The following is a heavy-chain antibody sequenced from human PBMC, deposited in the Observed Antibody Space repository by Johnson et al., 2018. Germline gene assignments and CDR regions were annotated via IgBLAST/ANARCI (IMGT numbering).Heavy chain of an antibody. Sequence: VQLVESGGGLVQPGGSLTLSCAASRFTFGSRAMSWVRQAPGKGLEWVSGISTRGDATYYADSVKDRFTISRDNSKNTLYLQMNSLRAEASAVYYCAEGVTLFGVVINHSYYYGLGVWGQGTTVIVSS. CDR3: AEGVTLFGVVINHSYYYGLGV. D-gene: IGHD3-3*01. J-gene: IGHJ6*02. V-gene: IGHV3-23*04. CDR1: RFTFGSRA. CDR2: ISTRGDAT.